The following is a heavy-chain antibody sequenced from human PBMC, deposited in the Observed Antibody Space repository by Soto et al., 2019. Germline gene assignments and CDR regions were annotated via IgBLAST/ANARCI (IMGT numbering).Heavy chain of an antibody. D-gene: IGHD2-8*01. CDR1: GDSISSVDYF. V-gene: IGHV4-30-4*01. CDR3: ARGRYCINGRCLPNSFDS. CDR2: IYKSATT. J-gene: IGHJ5*01. Sequence: SETLSLTCSVSGDSISSVDYFWAWIRQPPGQALEYIGYIYKSATTYYNPSFESRVAISLDTSKSQFSLNVTSVTAADTAVYFCARGRYCINGRCLPNSFDSWGQGTLVTVSS.